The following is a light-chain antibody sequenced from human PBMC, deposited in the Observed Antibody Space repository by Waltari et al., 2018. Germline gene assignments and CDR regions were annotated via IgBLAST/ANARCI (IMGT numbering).Light chain of an antibody. Sequence: QSALTQPASVSGSLGQSITISCTGSGSDIGDYDFVSWYQQYPGKPPKLIIYDVSTRPSEVSNRFSGSKSGNTASLAISGLQAEDEADYYCISYTNTYTLGLFGGGTKLTVL. CDR1: GSDIGDYDF. V-gene: IGLV2-14*03. J-gene: IGLJ3*02. CDR2: DVS. CDR3: ISYTNTYTLGL.